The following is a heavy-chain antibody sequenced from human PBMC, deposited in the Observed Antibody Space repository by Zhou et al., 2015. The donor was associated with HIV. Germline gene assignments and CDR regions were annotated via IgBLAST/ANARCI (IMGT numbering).Heavy chain of an antibody. CDR3: ARGRVRWDQLSGLDY. Sequence: QVELVQPGGEARKPGASVKVSCKASGYNFTSYTVHWVRQAPGQRLEWMGWIDAGNGNTKYSQNFQGRATITRDTSASTAYMDLSSLRSEDTSVYFCARGRVRWDQLSGLDYWGQGTLVTVSS. J-gene: IGHJ4*02. D-gene: IGHD1-26*01. CDR1: GYNFTSYT. CDR2: IDAGNGNT. V-gene: IGHV1-3*01.